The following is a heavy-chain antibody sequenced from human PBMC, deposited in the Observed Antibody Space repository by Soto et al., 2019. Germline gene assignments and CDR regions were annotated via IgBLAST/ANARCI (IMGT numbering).Heavy chain of an antibody. CDR1: GASISSSSYY. CDR2: IYYSGST. D-gene: IGHD5-12*01. V-gene: IGHV4-39*07. J-gene: IGHJ6*03. Sequence: SETLSLTCTVSGASISSSSYYWGWIRQPPGKGLEWIGSIYYSGSTYYNPSLKSRVTISVDTSKNQFSLKLSSVTAADTAVYYCARGGGGYYYYYMDVWGKGTTVTVSS. CDR3: ARGGGGYYYYYMDV.